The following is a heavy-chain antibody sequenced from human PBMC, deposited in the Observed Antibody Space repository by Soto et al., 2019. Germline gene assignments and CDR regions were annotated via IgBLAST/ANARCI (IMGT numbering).Heavy chain of an antibody. Sequence: SETLSLTCTVSGGSISSYYWSWIRQPPGKGLEWIGYIYYSGSTNYNPSLKSRVTISVDTSKNQFSLKLSSVTVADTAVYYCAITMPSLSWPTATLFWGRATLVTVSS. J-gene: IGHJ4*02. CDR2: IYYSGST. V-gene: IGHV4-59*01. CDR1: GGSISSYY. CDR3: AITMPSLSWPTATLF. D-gene: IGHD6-6*01.